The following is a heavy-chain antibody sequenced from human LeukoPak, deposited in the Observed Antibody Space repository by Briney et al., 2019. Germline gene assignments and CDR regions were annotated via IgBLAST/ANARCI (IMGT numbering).Heavy chain of an antibody. Sequence: GGSLRLSCAASGFTFSNYAMSWVRQAPGKGLEWVSSISGTGGSTYYADSVKGRFTISRDNSNNTLFLQMNSLRAEDTAVYYCAKAGSTYSSGTPDYWGQGTLVTVSS. CDR1: GFTFSNYA. D-gene: IGHD6-19*01. J-gene: IGHJ4*02. CDR3: AKAGSTYSSGTPDY. CDR2: ISGTGGST. V-gene: IGHV3-23*01.